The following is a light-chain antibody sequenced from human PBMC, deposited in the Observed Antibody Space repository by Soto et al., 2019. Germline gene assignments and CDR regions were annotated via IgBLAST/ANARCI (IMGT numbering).Light chain of an antibody. V-gene: IGKV3-15*01. J-gene: IGKJ5*01. CDR2: DAS. CDR1: RSLTTN. Sequence: EVVMTPSPGTLSVSPGGSATLSCRASRSLTTNLAWYQKKPGQAPRLLIHDASTRATGIPARFSGSGSGTEFTLTISSLQSEDFAVYYCQQYDDWPLTFGQGTRLETK. CDR3: QQYDDWPLT.